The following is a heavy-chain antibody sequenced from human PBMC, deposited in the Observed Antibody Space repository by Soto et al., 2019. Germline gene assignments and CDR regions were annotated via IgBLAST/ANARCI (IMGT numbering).Heavy chain of an antibody. V-gene: IGHV3-33*01. D-gene: IGHD3-10*01. J-gene: IGHJ5*02. Sequence: GGALRLSCAASGFTFSSYGMHWVRQAPGKGLEWVAFIWYDGNNKYYADSVKGRFTISRDNSKNTLYLQMNNLRAEDTAVYYCARDPYFSSPNWFDPWGQGTLVTVPS. CDR2: IWYDGNNK. CDR1: GFTFSSYG. CDR3: ARDPYFSSPNWFDP.